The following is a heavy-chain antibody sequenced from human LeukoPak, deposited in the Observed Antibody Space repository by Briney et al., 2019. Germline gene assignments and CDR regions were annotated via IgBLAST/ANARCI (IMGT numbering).Heavy chain of an antibody. D-gene: IGHD3-10*01. Sequence: GGSLRLSCAASGFTFDDYAMHWVRQAPGKGLEWVSLISWDGGGTYYADSVKGRFTISRDNSKSSLYLQMNSLRAEDTALYYCARDLYGSGGYWGQGTLVTVSS. CDR1: GFTFDDYA. J-gene: IGHJ4*02. CDR2: ISWDGGGT. CDR3: ARDLYGSGGY. V-gene: IGHV3-43D*03.